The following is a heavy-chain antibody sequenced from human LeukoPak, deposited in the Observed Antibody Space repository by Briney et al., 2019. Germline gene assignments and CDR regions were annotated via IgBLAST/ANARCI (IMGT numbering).Heavy chain of an antibody. D-gene: IGHD3-22*01. CDR2: IYYSGST. J-gene: IGHJ5*02. V-gene: IGHV4-30-4*01. CDR3: ARAPPMRFGH. CDR1: GGSISSGDYY. Sequence: SQTLSLTCTVSGGSISSGDYYWSWIRQPPGKGLEWIGYIYYSGSTYYNPSLKSRVTISVATSKHQFSLKLSSVTAADTAVYYCARAPPMRFGHWGQGTLVTVSS.